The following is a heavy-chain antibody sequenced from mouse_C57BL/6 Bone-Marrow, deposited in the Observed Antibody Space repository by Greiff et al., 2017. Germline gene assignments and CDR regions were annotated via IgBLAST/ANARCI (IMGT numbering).Heavy chain of an antibody. CDR1: GYTFTSYW. V-gene: IGHV1-50*01. CDR3: AVNWDLWYCDG. J-gene: IGHJ1*03. Sequence: QVQLQQPGAELVKPGASVKLSCKASGYTFTSYWMQWVKQRPGQGLEWIGEIDPSDSYTNYNQKFKGKATLTVDTSSSTSYMQLSSLTSEDSAVYDCAVNWDLWYCDGGGRGTTVTVAS. D-gene: IGHD4-1*01. CDR2: IDPSDSYT.